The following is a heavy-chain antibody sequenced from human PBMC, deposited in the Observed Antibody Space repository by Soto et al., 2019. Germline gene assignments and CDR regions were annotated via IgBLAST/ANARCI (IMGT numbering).Heavy chain of an antibody. CDR1: GFTFSSSE. V-gene: IGHV3-48*03. Sequence: GGSLRLSCAASGFTFSSSEMKWVRQAPGEGLDWVSYISGSGSTIYYADSVKGRFTISRDNAKNSLYLQMNSLRAEDTAVYYCATSRGYSDYWGQGTLVTVSS. CDR3: ATSRGYSDY. D-gene: IGHD3-10*01. CDR2: ISGSGSTI. J-gene: IGHJ4*02.